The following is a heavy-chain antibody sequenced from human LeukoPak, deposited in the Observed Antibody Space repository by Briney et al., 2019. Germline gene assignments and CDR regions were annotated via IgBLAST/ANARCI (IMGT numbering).Heavy chain of an antibody. CDR3: ARDLHGSGTWDWFDP. Sequence: SETLSLTFTVSGGSISSYYWSWIRQPAGKGLEWIGRLYTNGNTNYNPSLKSRVTMSQDTTKNQFSLELNSVTAADTAMYYCARDLHGSGTWDWFDPWGQGTLVTVSS. J-gene: IGHJ5*02. CDR2: LYTNGNT. D-gene: IGHD3-10*01. CDR1: GGSISSYY. V-gene: IGHV4-4*07.